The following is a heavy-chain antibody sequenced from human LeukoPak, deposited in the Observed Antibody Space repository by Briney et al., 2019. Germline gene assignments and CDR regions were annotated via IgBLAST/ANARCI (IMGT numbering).Heavy chain of an antibody. J-gene: IGHJ4*02. V-gene: IGHV1-18*01. CDR1: GYTFTSYG. CDR3: AREGGITMVRGVITYFDY. Sequence: ASVKVSCKASGYTFTSYGISWVRQAPGQGLEWMGWISAYNGNTNYAQKLQGGVTMTTDTSTSTAYMELRSLRSDDTAVYYCAREGGITMVRGVITYFDYWGQGTLVTVSS. D-gene: IGHD3-10*01. CDR2: ISAYNGNT.